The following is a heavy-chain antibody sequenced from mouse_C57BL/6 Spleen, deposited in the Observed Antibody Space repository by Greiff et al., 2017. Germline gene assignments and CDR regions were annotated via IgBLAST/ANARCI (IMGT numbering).Heavy chain of an antibody. D-gene: IGHD3-3*01. CDR3: ARRDGDLYFDY. Sequence: VQLQQPGAELVKPGASVKLSCKASGYTFTSYWMHWVKQRPGQGLEWIGMIHPNSGSTNYNEKFKSKATLTVDKSSSTAYMQLSSLTSEDSAVYYCARRDGDLYFDYWGQGTTLTVSS. CDR2: IHPNSGST. J-gene: IGHJ2*01. CDR1: GYTFTSYW. V-gene: IGHV1-64*01.